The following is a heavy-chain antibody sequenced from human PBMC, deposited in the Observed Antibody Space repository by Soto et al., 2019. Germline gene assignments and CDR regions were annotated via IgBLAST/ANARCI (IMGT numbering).Heavy chain of an antibody. Sequence: ASVKVSCKASGYTFTSYGISWVRQAPGQGLEWMGWISAYNGNTNYAQKLQGRVTMTTDTSTSTAYMELRSLRSDDTAVYYCARTLFSSGWSRGYYYGMDVWRQGTTVTVSS. V-gene: IGHV1-18*04. CDR2: ISAYNGNT. CDR3: ARTLFSSGWSRGYYYGMDV. D-gene: IGHD6-19*01. CDR1: GYTFTSYG. J-gene: IGHJ6*02.